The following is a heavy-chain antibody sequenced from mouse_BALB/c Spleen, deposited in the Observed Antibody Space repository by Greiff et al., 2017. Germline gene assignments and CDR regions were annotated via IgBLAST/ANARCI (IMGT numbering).Heavy chain of an antibody. CDR3: ARLALDSSGYGFAY. Sequence: VQLQQSGAELAKPGASVKMSCKASGYTFTSYWMHWVKQRPGQGLEWIGYINPSTGYTEYNQKFKDKATLTADKSSSTAYMQLSSLTSEDSAVYYCARLALDSSGYGFAYWGQGTLVTVSA. V-gene: IGHV1-7*01. D-gene: IGHD3-2*01. CDR2: INPSTGYT. J-gene: IGHJ3*01. CDR1: GYTFTSYW.